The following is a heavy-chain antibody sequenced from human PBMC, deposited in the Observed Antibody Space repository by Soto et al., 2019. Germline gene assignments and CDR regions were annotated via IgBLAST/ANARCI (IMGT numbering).Heavy chain of an antibody. D-gene: IGHD6-19*01. J-gene: IGHJ5*01. V-gene: IGHV5-51*01. CDR3: ARLFDTSGWFDY. CDR1: GYSFSTYW. Sequence: GESLKISCKTSGYSFSTYWIGWVRQMPGRGLEWMGIIYPANSDTRYSPSFQGQVTISADRSITTTYLQWSSLKASDTAIYYCARLFDTSGWFDYWGQGTLVTVSS. CDR2: IYPANSDT.